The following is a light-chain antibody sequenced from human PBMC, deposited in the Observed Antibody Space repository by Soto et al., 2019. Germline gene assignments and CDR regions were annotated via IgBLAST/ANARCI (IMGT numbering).Light chain of an antibody. Sequence: EIVLTQSPGTLSLSPGERATLSCRASQSVSSSSLAWYQQKRGQAPRLLIHDASSRATGIPDRFSGSGSGTDFTLTISRLEPEDFAVYYCQQYDTLPRTFGQGTKVDIK. CDR1: QSVSSSS. V-gene: IGKV3-20*01. CDR3: QQYDTLPRT. J-gene: IGKJ1*01. CDR2: DAS.